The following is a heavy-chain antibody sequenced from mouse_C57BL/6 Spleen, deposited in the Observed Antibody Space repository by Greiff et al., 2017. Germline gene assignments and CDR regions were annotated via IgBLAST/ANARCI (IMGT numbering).Heavy chain of an antibody. V-gene: IGHV1-64*01. CDR2: ILPTSGST. Sequence: VQLQQPGAELVKPGASVKLSCPASGYTFTSSWMPWVTQRPGQGLEWIGMILPTSGSTNYNEKVKSKATLTVYKSSSTAYMQLSSLTAEYSAVYYCARDHFDYWGQGTTLTVSS. CDR3: ARDHFDY. CDR1: GYTFTSSW. J-gene: IGHJ2*01.